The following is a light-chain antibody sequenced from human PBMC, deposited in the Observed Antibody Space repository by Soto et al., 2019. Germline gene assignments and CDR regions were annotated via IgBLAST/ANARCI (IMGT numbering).Light chain of an antibody. CDR1: SSDVGVHNF. Sequence: QSALTQPPSASGSLGQSVTISCTGTSSDVGVHNFVSWYQQSPGKAPKLLIYDVTKRPAGVPDRFSGSKSGNTASLTVSGLQAEDEADYYCCTDTGRDFYILGGGTKLTVL. V-gene: IGLV2-8*01. CDR3: CTDTGRDFYI. J-gene: IGLJ2*01. CDR2: DVT.